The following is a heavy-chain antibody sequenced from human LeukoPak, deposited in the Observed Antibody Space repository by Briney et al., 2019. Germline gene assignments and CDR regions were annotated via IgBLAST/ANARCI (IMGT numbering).Heavy chain of an antibody. J-gene: IGHJ6*02. V-gene: IGHV3-53*01. CDR1: GFTVSSNY. Sequence: GGSLRLSRAAAGFTVSSNYTSSVRQAPGSGLGWVSVIYSGGSTYYADSVKGRFTISRDNSKNTLYLQMNSLRAEDTAVYYCARDGVFDYYGMDVWGQGTTVTVSS. D-gene: IGHD3-16*01. CDR3: ARDGVFDYYGMDV. CDR2: IYSGGST.